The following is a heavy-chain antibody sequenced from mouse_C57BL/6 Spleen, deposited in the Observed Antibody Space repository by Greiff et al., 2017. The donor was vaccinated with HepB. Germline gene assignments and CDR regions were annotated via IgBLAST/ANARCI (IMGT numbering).Heavy chain of an antibody. CDR2: IDPSDSYT. Sequence: QVQLQQPGAELVKPGASVKLSCKASGYTFTSYWMQWVKQRPGQGLEWIGEIDPSDSYTNYNQQFKGKATLTVDTSSSTAYVQLSSLTSEDSAVYYCARVGDYYDDEAWFAYWGEGTLVTVSA. V-gene: IGHV1-50*01. CDR1: GYTFTSYW. CDR3: ARVGDYYDDEAWFAY. J-gene: IGHJ3*01. D-gene: IGHD2-4*01.